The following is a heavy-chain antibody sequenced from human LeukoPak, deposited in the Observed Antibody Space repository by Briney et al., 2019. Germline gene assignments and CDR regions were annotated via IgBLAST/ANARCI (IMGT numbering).Heavy chain of an antibody. V-gene: IGHV3-30*18. Sequence: QPGRSLRLSCAASGFTFSNYGMHWVRQAPGKGLEWVAIISYDGSNKYYADSVKGRFTISRDNSKNTLYLQMNSLRAKDTAVYYCAKSCLDTYYDTLTGSDYWGQGTLVTVSS. CDR2: ISYDGSNK. D-gene: IGHD3-9*01. CDR3: AKSCLDTYYDTLTGSDY. J-gene: IGHJ4*02. CDR1: GFTFSNYG.